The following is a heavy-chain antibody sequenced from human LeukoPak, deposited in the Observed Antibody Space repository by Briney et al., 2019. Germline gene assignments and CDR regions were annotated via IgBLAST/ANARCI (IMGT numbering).Heavy chain of an antibody. CDR3: ATEISKARDILTGYDY. V-gene: IGHV1-24*01. CDR1: GYTLTELS. CDR2: FDPEDGET. J-gene: IGHJ4*02. Sequence: ASVKVSCKVSGYTLTELSMHWVRQAPGKGLEWMGGFDPEDGETIYAQKFQGRVTMTEDTSTDTAYMELSSLRSEDTAVYYCATEISKARDILTGYDYWGQGTLVTVSS. D-gene: IGHD3-9*01.